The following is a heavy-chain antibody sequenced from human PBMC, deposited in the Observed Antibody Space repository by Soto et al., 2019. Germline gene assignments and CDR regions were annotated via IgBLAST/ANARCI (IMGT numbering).Heavy chain of an antibody. D-gene: IGHD6-13*01. J-gene: IGHJ4*02. Sequence: QVQLVESGGGVVQPGRSLRLSCAASGFTFSSYGMHWVRQAPGKGLEWVAVISYDGSNKYYADSVKGRFTISRDNSKNTLYLQVNSLRAEDTAVYYCAKEGIAAALGDYWGQGTLVTVSS. CDR1: GFTFSSYG. CDR3: AKEGIAAALGDY. CDR2: ISYDGSNK. V-gene: IGHV3-30*18.